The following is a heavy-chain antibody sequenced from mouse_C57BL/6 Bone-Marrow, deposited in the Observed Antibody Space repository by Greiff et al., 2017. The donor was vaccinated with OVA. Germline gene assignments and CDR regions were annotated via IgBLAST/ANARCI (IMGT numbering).Heavy chain of an antibody. CDR3: VRLDSSGYYFDY. CDR2: IRSKSNNYAT. Sequence: EVQLQESGGGLVQPKGSLKLSCAASGFSFNTYAMNWVRQAPGKGLEWVARIRSKSNNYATYYADSVKDRFTISRDDSESMLYLQMNNLKTEDTAMYYCVRLDSSGYYFDYWGQGTTLTVSS. J-gene: IGHJ2*01. D-gene: IGHD3-2*02. V-gene: IGHV10-1*01. CDR1: GFSFNTYA.